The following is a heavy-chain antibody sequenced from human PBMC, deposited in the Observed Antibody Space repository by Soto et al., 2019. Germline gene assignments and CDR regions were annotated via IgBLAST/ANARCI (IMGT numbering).Heavy chain of an antibody. V-gene: IGHV1-8*01. J-gene: IGHJ5*02. D-gene: IGHD2-2*02. CDR1: GYSFSTYD. CDR3: ARPYCDSTSCYTDWFDP. Sequence: QVQLVQSGAEVKKPGASVKVSCKASGYSFSTYDINWVRQAAGQGLEWMGWVNHKSGNTDYAQRFRGRVTMTSNTSISTASMDLSALTPEDTAVYYCARPYCDSTSCYTDWFDPWGQGTLVTVSS. CDR2: VNHKSGNT.